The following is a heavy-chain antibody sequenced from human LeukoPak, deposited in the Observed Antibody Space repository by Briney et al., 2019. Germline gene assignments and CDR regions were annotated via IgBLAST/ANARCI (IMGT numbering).Heavy chain of an antibody. J-gene: IGHJ4*02. CDR2: IYRGGTT. V-gene: IGHV4-61*02. CDR1: GGSISSGSYY. Sequence: SQTLSLTCTVSGGSISSGSYYWSWIRQPAGKGLEWIGSIYRGGTTFYSPSLKSRISISIDTSKNQFSLSLSSLTAADAAVYYCARSHSGSYHFDYWGQGTLITVSS. CDR3: ARSHSGSYHFDY. D-gene: IGHD1-26*01.